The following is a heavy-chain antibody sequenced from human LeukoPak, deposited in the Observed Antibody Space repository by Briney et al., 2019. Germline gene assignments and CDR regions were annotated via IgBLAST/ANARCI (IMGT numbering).Heavy chain of an antibody. J-gene: IGHJ3*02. Sequence: PSETLSLTCTVSGYSTSSADYWGWIRQPPGKGLEWVGSIYRSGSTYYNPSLKSRVTISVDTSKNQFSLKLTSVTAADTAVYCCARAPYSGNYYINAFDIWGQGTMVTVSS. D-gene: IGHD1-26*01. CDR1: GYSTSSADY. CDR3: ARAPYSGNYYINAFDI. V-gene: IGHV4-38-2*02. CDR2: IYRSGST.